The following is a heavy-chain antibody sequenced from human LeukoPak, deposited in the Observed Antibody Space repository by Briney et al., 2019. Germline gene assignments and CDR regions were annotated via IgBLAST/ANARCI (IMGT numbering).Heavy chain of an antibody. D-gene: IGHD2-8*02. CDR3: TRLTTGGSDY. V-gene: IGHV3-23*01. CDR2: ISASGGST. Sequence: PGGSLRLSCAASGFTFSSYAMSWVRQAPGEGLEWVSGISASGGSTFCADSVKGRFTISRDNSKNTLYLQMNSLRAEDTAVYYCTRLTTGGSDYWGQGTLVTVSS. CDR1: GFTFSSYA. J-gene: IGHJ4*02.